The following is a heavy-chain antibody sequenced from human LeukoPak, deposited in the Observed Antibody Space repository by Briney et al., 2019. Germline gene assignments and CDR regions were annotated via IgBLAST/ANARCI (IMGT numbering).Heavy chain of an antibody. D-gene: IGHD6-13*01. V-gene: IGHV4-30-4*08. CDR3: ASTVAGMRH. J-gene: IGHJ4*02. Sequence: LRLSCAASGFTFSSHAMSWVRQAPGKGLEWIGYIYYSGSTYYNPSLKSRVTISVDTSKNQFSLKLSSVTAADTAVYYCASTVAGMRHWGQGTLVTVSS. CDR1: GFTFSSHA. CDR2: IYYSGST.